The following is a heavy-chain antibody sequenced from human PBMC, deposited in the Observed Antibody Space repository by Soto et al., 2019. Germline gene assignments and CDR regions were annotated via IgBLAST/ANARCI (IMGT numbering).Heavy chain of an antibody. CDR2: VNGGGDIT. J-gene: IGHJ6*02. CDR1: EFTFSSYS. V-gene: IGHV3-23*01. D-gene: IGHD3-3*01. CDR3: ERVHFGVTMDV. Sequence: EVQLLESGGGLVQPGGSLRLSCAASEFTFSSYSMSWVRQAPGTGLEWVSGVNGGGDITYYAESVKGRFTISRDNSKNTLYLQMNSLRAEDTAVFYCERVHFGVTMDVWGQGTTVTVSS.